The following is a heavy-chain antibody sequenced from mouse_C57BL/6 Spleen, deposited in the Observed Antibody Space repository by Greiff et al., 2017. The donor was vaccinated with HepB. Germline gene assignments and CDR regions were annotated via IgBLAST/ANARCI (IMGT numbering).Heavy chain of an antibody. CDR2: IYPGDGDT. CDR3: ARSSGYYAWYFDV. Sequence: ESGPELVKPGASVKISCKASGYAFSSSWMNWVKQRPGKGLEWIGRIYPGDGDTNYNGKFKGKATLTADKSSSTAYMQLSSLTSEDSAVYFCARSSGYYAWYFDVWGTGTTVTVSS. J-gene: IGHJ1*03. CDR1: GYAFSSSW. V-gene: IGHV1-82*01. D-gene: IGHD2-3*01.